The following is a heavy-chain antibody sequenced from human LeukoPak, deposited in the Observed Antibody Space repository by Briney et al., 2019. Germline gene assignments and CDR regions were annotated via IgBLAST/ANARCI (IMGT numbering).Heavy chain of an antibody. Sequence: ASVKVSCKASGGTFSNYGISWVRQAPGQGLEWMGGIIPIFGTANYAQKFQGRVTIAADESSSTAYMELSSLKSEDTAVYYCARAAVTEDYYYYGMDVWGQGTTVTVSS. CDR2: IIPIFGTA. CDR1: GGTFSNYG. J-gene: IGHJ6*02. CDR3: ARAAVTEDYYYYGMDV. D-gene: IGHD4-17*01. V-gene: IGHV1-69*13.